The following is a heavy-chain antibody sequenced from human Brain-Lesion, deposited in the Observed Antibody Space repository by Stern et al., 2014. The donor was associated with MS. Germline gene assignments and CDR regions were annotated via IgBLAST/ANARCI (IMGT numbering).Heavy chain of an antibody. J-gene: IGHJ2*01. CDR1: GGSVSSGGYF. Sequence: VQLEESGPGLVKPLQTLSLTCTVSGGSVSSGGYFWNWIRQHPGKGLEWIGHVYYSGSIAYNPSLKSRVTISVDTSKNQFSLRLRSVTAADTAVYYCARNPALWYFDLWGRGTLAAVSP. CDR3: ARNPALWYFDL. CDR2: VYYSGSI. V-gene: IGHV4-31*03. D-gene: IGHD3-3*02.